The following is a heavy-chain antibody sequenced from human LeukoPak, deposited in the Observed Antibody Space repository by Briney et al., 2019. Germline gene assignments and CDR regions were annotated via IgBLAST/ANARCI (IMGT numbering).Heavy chain of an antibody. CDR3: ARSLSSGWFPFDY. CDR2: INHSGST. CDR1: GGSFSGYY. J-gene: IGHJ4*02. D-gene: IGHD6-19*01. V-gene: IGHV4-34*01. Sequence: SETLSLTCAVYGGSFSGYYWSWIRQPPGKGLEWIGEINHSGSTNYNPSLKSRVTMSVDTSKNQFSLKQNSVTAADTAVYYCARSLSSGWFPFDYWGQGTLVTVSS.